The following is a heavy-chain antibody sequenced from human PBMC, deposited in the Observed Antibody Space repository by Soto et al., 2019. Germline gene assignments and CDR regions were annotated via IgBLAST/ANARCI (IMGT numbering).Heavy chain of an antibody. J-gene: IGHJ4*02. Sequence: GASLKLSCKTSGGTFSSFINYPINWVRQAPGQGLEWMGGIVPNVRTVNYAQKFRGKVTITADKSTGTAYMELSSLRSEDTALYYCARRDTSGFLRYFDNWGQGTQVTVSS. D-gene: IGHD3-3*01. V-gene: IGHV1-69*06. CDR3: ARRDTSGFLRYFDN. CDR2: IVPNVRTV. CDR1: GGTFSSFINYP.